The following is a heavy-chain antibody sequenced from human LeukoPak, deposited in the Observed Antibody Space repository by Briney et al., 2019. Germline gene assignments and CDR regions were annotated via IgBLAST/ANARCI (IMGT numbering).Heavy chain of an antibody. Sequence: SQTLSLTCTVSGDSFTSAGYFWTWIRQHPGKGLEWIGYISNIGTTSYNPSLKSRTSISVATSDNLFSLSLRSVTAADTAVYYCARDVVVTSSPDAFDIWGQGTVVTVSS. CDR1: GDSFTSAGYF. CDR3: ARDVVVTSSPDAFDI. V-gene: IGHV4-31*03. J-gene: IGHJ3*02. CDR2: ISNIGTT. D-gene: IGHD2-21*02.